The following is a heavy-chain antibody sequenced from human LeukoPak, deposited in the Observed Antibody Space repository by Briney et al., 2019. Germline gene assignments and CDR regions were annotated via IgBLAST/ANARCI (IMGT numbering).Heavy chain of an antibody. CDR3: ARGRYCTSTSCSHFDY. V-gene: IGHV5-51*01. D-gene: IGHD2-2*01. CDR2: IYPGDSNT. J-gene: IGHJ4*02. CDR1: GYSVTNYW. Sequence: GESLKISCKGSGYSVTNYWIGWVRQMPGKGLEWIGIIYPGDSNTRYSPSFQGQVTISADRSISTAYLQWSSLKASDTAMYYCARGRYCTSTSCSHFDYWGQGTLVTVSS.